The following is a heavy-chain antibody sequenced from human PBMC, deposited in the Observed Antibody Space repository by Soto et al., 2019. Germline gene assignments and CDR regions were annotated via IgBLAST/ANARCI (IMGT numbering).Heavy chain of an antibody. CDR1: GYPVTAYY. Sequence: QLHLVQSGAVVKKPGASVTVSCSASGYPVTAYYMHWVRQAPGRGLEWMGGINPATGAAKYTQTFQGRVTIPRDPATSTVFMELSGLTSEDTALFYCARGGGVGVAGSAAFDMWGQGTLVTVSS. CDR2: INPATGAA. D-gene: IGHD3-3*01. J-gene: IGHJ3*02. V-gene: IGHV1-2*02. CDR3: ARGGGVGVAGSAAFDM.